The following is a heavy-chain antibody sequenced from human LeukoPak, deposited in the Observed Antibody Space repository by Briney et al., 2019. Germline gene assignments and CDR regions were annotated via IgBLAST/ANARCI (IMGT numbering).Heavy chain of an antibody. Sequence: PSETLSLTCTVSDGSINWGWFRQPPGEGLEWIGSMSYSGSTFYNPSLKSRVTMSVDKSNNQFSLKLSSVTAADTAVYYCARLVSSGTHGYFDYWGQGTLVTVSS. CDR2: MSYSGST. CDR3: ARLVSSGTHGYFDY. D-gene: IGHD1-26*01. J-gene: IGHJ4*02. V-gene: IGHV4-39*07. CDR1: DGSIN.